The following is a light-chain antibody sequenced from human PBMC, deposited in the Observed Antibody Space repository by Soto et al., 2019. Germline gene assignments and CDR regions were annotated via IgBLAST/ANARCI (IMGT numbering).Light chain of an antibody. CDR3: SSHTNSYEV. V-gene: IGLV2-14*01. CDR1: SSDAGGYNY. Sequence: QSVLTQPASVSGSPGQSITISCTGTSSDAGGYNYVSWYQQYPGKAPKLMIYEVSHRPSGVSDRFSGSKSGNTASLTISGLQAEDEADYYCSSHTNSYEVFGTGTKVTVL. J-gene: IGLJ1*01. CDR2: EVS.